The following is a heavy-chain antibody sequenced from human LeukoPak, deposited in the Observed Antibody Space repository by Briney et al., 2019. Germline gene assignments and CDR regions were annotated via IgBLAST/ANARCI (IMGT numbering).Heavy chain of an antibody. V-gene: IGHV1-69*04. CDR3: ARGSRGYSYGIDY. CDR1: GGTFSSYA. D-gene: IGHD5-18*01. Sequence: ASVKVSCKASGGTFSSYAISWVRQAPGQGLEWMGRIIPILGIANYAQKFQGRVTITADKSTSTAYMELSSLRSEDTAVYYCARGSRGYSYGIDYWGQGTLVTVSS. J-gene: IGHJ4*02. CDR2: IIPILGIA.